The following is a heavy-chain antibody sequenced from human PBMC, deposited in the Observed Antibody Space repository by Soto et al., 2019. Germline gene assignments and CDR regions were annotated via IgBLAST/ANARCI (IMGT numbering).Heavy chain of an antibody. D-gene: IGHD2-15*01. V-gene: IGHV5-10-1*01. CDR1: GYSFTSYW. Sequence: GESLKISCKGSGYSFTSYWISWVRQMPGKGLEWMGRIDPSDSYTNYSPSFQGHVTISADKSISTAYLQWSSLKASDTAMYYCARNQIYCSGGSCYPDVWGQGTKVPVSS. CDR3: ARNQIYCSGGSCYPDV. J-gene: IGHJ6*02. CDR2: IDPSDSYT.